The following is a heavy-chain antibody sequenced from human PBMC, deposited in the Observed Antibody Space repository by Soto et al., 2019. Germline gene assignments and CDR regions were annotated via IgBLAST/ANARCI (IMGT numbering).Heavy chain of an antibody. Sequence: GASVKVSCKTSGFTFTNYGFSWVRQAPGQGLEWLGWVSAYNGNTNYAQKFQGRVTMTTDTSTSTAYMEVRSLRSDDTAVYYCARAAHYIYDSSGYYCLDYWGQGTLVTVSS. CDR3: ARAAHYIYDSSGYYCLDY. D-gene: IGHD3-22*01. J-gene: IGHJ4*02. V-gene: IGHV1-18*01. CDR1: GFTFTNYG. CDR2: VSAYNGNT.